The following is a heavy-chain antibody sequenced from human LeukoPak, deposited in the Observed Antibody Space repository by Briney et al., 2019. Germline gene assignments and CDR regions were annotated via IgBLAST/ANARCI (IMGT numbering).Heavy chain of an antibody. D-gene: IGHD3-10*01. Sequence: PGGSLRLSCAASGFTFSYYGMNWVRQAPGKGLEWVSAISGSGGSTYYADSVKGRFTISRDNSKNTLYLQMNSLRAEDTAVYYCAKELTMVRGVIRGGCLNWGQGTLVTVSS. CDR3: AKELTMVRGVIRGGCLN. V-gene: IGHV3-23*01. CDR2: ISGSGGST. J-gene: IGHJ4*02. CDR1: GFTFSYYG.